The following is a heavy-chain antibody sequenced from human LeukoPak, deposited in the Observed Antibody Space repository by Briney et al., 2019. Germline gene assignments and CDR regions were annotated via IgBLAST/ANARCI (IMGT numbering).Heavy chain of an antibody. CDR1: GYTFTSYG. Sequence: GASVKVSCKASGYTFTSYGIRWVRQAPGQGLEWMGWISAYNGNTNYAQKLQGRVTMTTDTSTSTAYMELRSLRSDDTAVYYCARALTFYDILTGYSTRWYYSDYWGQGTLVTVSS. CDR2: ISAYNGNT. J-gene: IGHJ4*02. V-gene: IGHV1-18*01. D-gene: IGHD3-9*01. CDR3: ARALTFYDILTGYSTRWYYSDY.